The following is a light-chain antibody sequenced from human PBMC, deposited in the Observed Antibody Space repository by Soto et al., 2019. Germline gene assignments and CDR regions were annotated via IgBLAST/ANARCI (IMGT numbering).Light chain of an antibody. CDR2: DAS. CDR3: QQRSNWPLT. J-gene: IGKJ4*01. V-gene: IGKV3-11*01. CDR1: QSVSSY. Sequence: ETVLTQSPATLSLSPGERATLSCRASQSVSSYLAWYQQKPGQAPRLLISDASNRATGIPARFSGSGSGTDFTLNISRLEPEDFAVYYCQQRSNWPLTFGGGTKVEIK.